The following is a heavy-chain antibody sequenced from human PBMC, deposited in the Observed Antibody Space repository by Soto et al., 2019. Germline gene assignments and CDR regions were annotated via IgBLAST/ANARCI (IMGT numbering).Heavy chain of an antibody. CDR3: ARDGYSVNYHAAFDI. V-gene: IGHV3-30*03. J-gene: IGHJ3*02. D-gene: IGHD5-12*01. CDR1: EFTFSNYG. Sequence: QVQLVESGGGVVQTGRSLGLSCAASEFTFSNYGMHWVRQAPGKGLEWVAVISFDGNNKKYADSVKGRFTISRDNSKNTLYLQMNSLRPEDTAVYYCARDGYSVNYHAAFDIWGQGTLVTVSS. CDR2: ISFDGNNK.